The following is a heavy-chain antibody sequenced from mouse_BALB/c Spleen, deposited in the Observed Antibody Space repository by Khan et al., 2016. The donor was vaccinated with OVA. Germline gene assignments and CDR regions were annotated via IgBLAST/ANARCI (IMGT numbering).Heavy chain of an antibody. Sequence: QVQLQQSGAELVRPGVSVKISCKGSGYTFTDFTMHWVKQSHAMSLEWIGVISTYYGDATYNQKFKDKATMTVDKSSSTAYMELARLTSEDSAMYYRKRGGGGNRFAYWGQGTLVTVSA. V-gene: IGHV1S137*01. CDR1: GYTFTDFT. CDR2: ISTYYGDA. CDR3: KRGGGGNRFAY. J-gene: IGHJ3*01.